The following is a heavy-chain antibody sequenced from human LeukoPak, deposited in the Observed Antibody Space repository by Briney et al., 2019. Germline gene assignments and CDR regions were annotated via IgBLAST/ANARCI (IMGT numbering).Heavy chain of an antibody. V-gene: IGHV3-30*02. D-gene: IGHD1-1*01. CDR1: GFTFSTYG. CDR2: IRYVSSNK. CDR3: AKDKDPWKSTAISDFDY. J-gene: IGHJ4*02. Sequence: GGSLRLSCAASGFTFSTYGMHWVRQAPGKGLEGVAFIRYVSSNKYYRSSVKGLFTISRDNSKNTLYLQMNSLRVEDTAVYFCAKDKDPWKSTAISDFDYWGQGPLVTVSS.